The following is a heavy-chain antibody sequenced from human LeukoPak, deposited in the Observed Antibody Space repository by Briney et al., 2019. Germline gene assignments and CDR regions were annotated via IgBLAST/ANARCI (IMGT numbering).Heavy chain of an antibody. CDR1: GYTITSYD. V-gene: IGHV1-8*03. D-gene: IGHD5-12*01. J-gene: IGHJ3*02. Sequence: ASVKVSCKASGYTITSYDINWVRQATGQGLEWMGWMNPNSGNTGYAQKFQGRVTITRNTSISTAYMELSSLRSEDTAVYYCARRGYSGYDDAFDIWGQGTMVTVSS. CDR2: MNPNSGNT. CDR3: ARRGYSGYDDAFDI.